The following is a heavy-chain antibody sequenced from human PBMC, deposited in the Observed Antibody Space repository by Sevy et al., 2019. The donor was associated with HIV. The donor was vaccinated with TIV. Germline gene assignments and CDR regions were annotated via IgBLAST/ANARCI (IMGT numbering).Heavy chain of an antibody. J-gene: IGHJ2*01. CDR2: ISGRGGST. CDR1: EFTFSSYA. D-gene: IGHD6-13*01. Sequence: GGSLRLSCAASEFTFSSYAMSWVRQAPGKGLEWVSAISGRGGSTYYADSVKGRFTFSRANSKNRLYLQMNSLTAEDTALYYCAKELFGAAAAFYWYFDLWGRGTLVTVSS. V-gene: IGHV3-23*01. CDR3: AKELFGAAAAFYWYFDL.